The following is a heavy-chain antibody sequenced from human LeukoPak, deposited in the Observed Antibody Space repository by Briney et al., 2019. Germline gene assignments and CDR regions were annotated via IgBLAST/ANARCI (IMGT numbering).Heavy chain of an antibody. CDR2: MNSNGGNT. J-gene: IGHJ4*02. D-gene: IGHD6-19*01. Sequence: ASVKVSCKASGYTFTSYDINWVRQATGQGREGMGWMNSNGGNTGYAQKFQGRVTMTRNTSIGTAYMELSSLRSEDTAVYYCARGRHSSGWYVDYWGQGTLVTVSS. CDR1: GYTFTSYD. V-gene: IGHV1-8*01. CDR3: ARGRHSSGWYVDY.